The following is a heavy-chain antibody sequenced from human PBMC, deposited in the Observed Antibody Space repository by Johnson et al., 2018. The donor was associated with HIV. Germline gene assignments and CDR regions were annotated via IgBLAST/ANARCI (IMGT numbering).Heavy chain of an antibody. CDR2: ISGSGGST. Sequence: EQLVESGGGLVQPGGSLRLSCAASGFAFSSYAMTWVRQAPGKGLEWVSSISGSGGSTYYADSVKGQFTISRDNSKNTLYLQMSSLRAEDTAIYYCAKGRYSSSWYLAGAFDIWGQGTMVTVSS. CDR1: GFAFSSYA. D-gene: IGHD6-13*01. CDR3: AKGRYSSSWYLAGAFDI. J-gene: IGHJ3*02. V-gene: IGHV3-23*04.